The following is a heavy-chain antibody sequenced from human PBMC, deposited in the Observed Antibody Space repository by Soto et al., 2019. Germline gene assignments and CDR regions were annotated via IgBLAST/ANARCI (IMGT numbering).Heavy chain of an antibody. J-gene: IGHJ6*02. V-gene: IGHV5-51*01. CDR3: ARDIRGGDIVMVVAAPSYGMDV. CDR2: IYPGDSDT. D-gene: IGHD2-15*01. CDR1: GYSFTSYW. Sequence: PGESLKISCKGSGYSFTSYWIGWVRQMPGKGLEWIGIIYPGDSDTRYSPSFQGQVTISADKSISTAYLQWSSLKASDTAMYYCARDIRGGDIVMVVAAPSYGMDVWGQGTTVTVSS.